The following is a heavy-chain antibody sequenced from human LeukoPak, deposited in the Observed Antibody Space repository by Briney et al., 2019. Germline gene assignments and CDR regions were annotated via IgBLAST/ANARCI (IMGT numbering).Heavy chain of an antibody. Sequence: ASVKVSCKAPGYTFTSYDINWVRQATGQGLEWMGWMNPNSGNTGYAQKFQGRVTMTRNTSISTAYMELSSLRSEDTAVYYCARDYYDSSGYLDAFDIWGQGTMVTVSS. D-gene: IGHD3-22*01. J-gene: IGHJ3*02. CDR1: GYTFTSYD. CDR3: ARDYYDSSGYLDAFDI. V-gene: IGHV1-8*01. CDR2: MNPNSGNT.